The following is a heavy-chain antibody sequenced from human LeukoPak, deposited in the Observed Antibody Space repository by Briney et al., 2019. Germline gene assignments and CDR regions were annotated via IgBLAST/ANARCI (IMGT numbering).Heavy chain of an antibody. D-gene: IGHD5-24*01. CDR3: ARDDRDGNRFDP. Sequence: GGSLRLSCAASGFTFSSYGMHWVRQAPGKGLEWVAVIWYDGSNKYYADSVKGRFTISRDNSKNTLYLQMNSLRAEDTAVYYCARDDRDGNRFDPWGQGTLVTVSS. V-gene: IGHV3-33*01. J-gene: IGHJ5*02. CDR2: IWYDGSNK. CDR1: GFTFSSYG.